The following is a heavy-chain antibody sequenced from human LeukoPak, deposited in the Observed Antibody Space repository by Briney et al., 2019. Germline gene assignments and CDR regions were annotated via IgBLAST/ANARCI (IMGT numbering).Heavy chain of an antibody. V-gene: IGHV1-8*01. Sequence: EASVKVSCKASGYTFTSYDINWVRQATGQGLEWMGWMNPNSGNTGYAQKFQGRVTMTRNTSISTAYMELSSLRSEDTAVYYCARVSYGRRVYYYYYMDVWGKGTTVTVSS. D-gene: IGHD3-10*01. CDR2: MNPNSGNT. CDR3: ARVSYGRRVYYYYYMDV. CDR1: GYTFTSYD. J-gene: IGHJ6*03.